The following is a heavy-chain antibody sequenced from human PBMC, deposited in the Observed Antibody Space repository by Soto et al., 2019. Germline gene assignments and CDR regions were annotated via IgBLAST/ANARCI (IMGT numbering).Heavy chain of an antibody. CDR1: GFAFISYA. D-gene: IGHD6-19*01. CDR2: ISGSGGST. V-gene: IGHV3-23*01. Sequence: WGSLRLSCAASGFAFISYAIIFFGQSQWKWLEWVSAISGSGGSTYYADSVKGRFTISRDNSKNTLYLQMNSLRAEDTAVYYCAKDIAVAGLSDAFDIWGQGTMVTVSS. CDR3: AKDIAVAGLSDAFDI. J-gene: IGHJ3*02.